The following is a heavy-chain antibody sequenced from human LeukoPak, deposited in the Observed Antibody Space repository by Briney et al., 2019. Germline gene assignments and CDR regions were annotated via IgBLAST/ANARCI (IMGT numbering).Heavy chain of an antibody. V-gene: IGHV1-18*01. J-gene: IGHJ4*02. D-gene: IGHD3-3*01. Sequence: GASVKVSCKASCYTFTSYGISWVRQAPGQGLEWMGWISAYNGNTNYAQKLQGRVTMTTDTSTSTAYMELRSLRSDDTAVYYCARGYRATIFGVVPLVDYWGQGTLVTVSS. CDR3: ARGYRATIFGVVPLVDY. CDR2: ISAYNGNT. CDR1: CYTFTSYG.